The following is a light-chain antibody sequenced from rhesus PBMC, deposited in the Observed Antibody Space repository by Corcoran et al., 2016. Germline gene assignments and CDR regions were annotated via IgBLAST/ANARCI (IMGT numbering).Light chain of an antibody. Sequence: DIQMTQSPSSLSASVGDRVTITCRASENVNNYLNWYQQKPGKAPNPLIYKASTLQSGVPSRFSGSGSGTDYTFTISSLQPEDVATYYCQHGYGTPYSFGQGTKVEIK. CDR2: KAS. J-gene: IGKJ2*01. V-gene: IGKV1-74*01. CDR3: QHGYGTPYS. CDR1: ENVNNY.